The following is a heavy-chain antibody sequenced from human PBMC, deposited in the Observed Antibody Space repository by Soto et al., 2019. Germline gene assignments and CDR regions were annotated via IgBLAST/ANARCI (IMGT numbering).Heavy chain of an antibody. CDR2: ISGSGGST. CDR1: GFTFSSYA. J-gene: IGHJ4*02. CDR3: AKAYYYDTSGYPTPFDY. D-gene: IGHD3-22*01. Sequence: GGSLRLSCAASGFTFSSYAMSWVRQAPGKGLEWVSAISGSGGSTYYADSVKGRFTISRDNSKNTLYLQMNSLRAEDTAVYYCAKAYYYDTSGYPTPFDYGGQATMGTVSS. V-gene: IGHV3-23*01.